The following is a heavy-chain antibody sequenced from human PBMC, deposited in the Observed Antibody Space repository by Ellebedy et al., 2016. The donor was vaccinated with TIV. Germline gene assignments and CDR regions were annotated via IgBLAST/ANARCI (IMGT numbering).Heavy chain of an antibody. V-gene: IGHV4-30-4*01. J-gene: IGHJ3*02. CDR3: ARDRNWNDDAFDI. Sequence: SETLSLXXTVSGGSISSGDYYWSWIRQPPGKGLEWIGYIYYSGSTYYNPSLKSRVTISVDTSKNQSSLKLTSVTAADTAVYYCARDRNWNDDAFDIWGPGTMVTVSS. CDR1: GGSISSGDYY. CDR2: IYYSGST. D-gene: IGHD1-20*01.